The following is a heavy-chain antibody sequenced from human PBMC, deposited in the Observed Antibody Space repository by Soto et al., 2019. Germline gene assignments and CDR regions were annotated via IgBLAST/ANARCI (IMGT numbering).Heavy chain of an antibody. Sequence: QVQLQESGPGLVKPSETLSLTCTVSGGSISSYYWSWIRQPPGKGLEWIGYIYYSGSTNYNPSLKSRVTISVDTSKNRFSLKLRSVTAADTAVYYCARRYGWVFDIWGQGTMVTVSS. CDR1: GGSISSYY. D-gene: IGHD3-16*01. CDR2: IYYSGST. CDR3: ARRYGWVFDI. V-gene: IGHV4-59*08. J-gene: IGHJ3*02.